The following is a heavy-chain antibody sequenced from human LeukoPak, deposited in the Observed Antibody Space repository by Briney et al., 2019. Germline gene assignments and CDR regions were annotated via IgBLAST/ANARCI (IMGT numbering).Heavy chain of an antibody. J-gene: IGHJ4*02. CDR3: AGGMFTSPVF. D-gene: IGHD3-10*02. CDR2: IYYSGST. V-gene: IGHV4-59*01. Sequence: SETLSLTCTVSGGSISSYYWSWIRQPPGKGLEWIGYIYYSGSTNYNPSLEGRVTISIDTSKNQFSLRLRSVTAADTAVYYCAGGMFTSPVFWGQGILVTVSS. CDR1: GGSISSYY.